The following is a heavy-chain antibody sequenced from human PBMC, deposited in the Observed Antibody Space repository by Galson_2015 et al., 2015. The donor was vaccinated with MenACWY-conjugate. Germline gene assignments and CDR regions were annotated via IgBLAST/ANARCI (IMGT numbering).Heavy chain of an antibody. CDR3: ARETPYYDSSGYYFGDYFDY. V-gene: IGHV4-4*08. D-gene: IGHD3-22*01. CDR2: IYYSGST. CDR1: GGSISYYY. Sequence: SETLSLTCTVSGGSISYYYWSWIRQPPGKELEWIGYIYYSGSTNYNPSLKSRVTISVDTSKNQFSLKLSSVTAADTAVYYCARETPYYDSSGYYFGDYFDYWGQGTLVTVSS. J-gene: IGHJ4*02.